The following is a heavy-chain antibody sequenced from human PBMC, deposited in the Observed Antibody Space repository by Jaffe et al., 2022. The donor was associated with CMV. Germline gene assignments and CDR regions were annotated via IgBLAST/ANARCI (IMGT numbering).Heavy chain of an antibody. Sequence: QVQLVQSGAEVKKPGASVKVSCKASGYTFTGYYMHWVRQAPGQGLEWMGWINPNSGGTNYAQKFQGRVTMTRDTSISTAYMELSRLRSDDTAVYYCARVHVGYCSGGSCYYFDYWGQGTLVTVSS. V-gene: IGHV1-2*02. J-gene: IGHJ4*02. CDR3: ARVHVGYCSGGSCYYFDY. CDR1: GYTFTGYY. D-gene: IGHD2-15*01. CDR2: INPNSGGT.